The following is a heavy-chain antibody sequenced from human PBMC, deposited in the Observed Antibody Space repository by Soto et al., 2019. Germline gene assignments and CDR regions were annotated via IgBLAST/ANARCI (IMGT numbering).Heavy chain of an antibody. D-gene: IGHD3-3*01. J-gene: IGHJ3*02. CDR1: GGSISSYY. V-gene: IGHV4-59*01. Sequence: QVQLQESGPGLVKPSETLSLTCTVSGGSISSYYWNWIRQFPGKGLEWIGYIHDSGSTTYNPSLKSRVTISVDTSKNQFSLKLSSVTAADTAVYYCARDSSFGFWSAKGAFEIWGQGTMVTVSS. CDR3: ARDSSFGFWSAKGAFEI. CDR2: IHDSGST.